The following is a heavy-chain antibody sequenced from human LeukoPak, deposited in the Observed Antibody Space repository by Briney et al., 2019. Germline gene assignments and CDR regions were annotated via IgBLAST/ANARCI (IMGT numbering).Heavy chain of an antibody. J-gene: IGHJ5*02. CDR2: ISYRGTT. Sequence: PSETLSLTCTVSGGSINNYYWSWIRQSPGKGLEWIGYISYRGTTKYNSALKSRVTMSVDVSKNQFSLKLSSVIAADTAVYYCARGFDGVAGWFDPWGQGTLVTVSS. D-gene: IGHD3-9*01. CDR3: ARGFDGVAGWFDP. CDR1: GGSINNYY. V-gene: IGHV4-59*01.